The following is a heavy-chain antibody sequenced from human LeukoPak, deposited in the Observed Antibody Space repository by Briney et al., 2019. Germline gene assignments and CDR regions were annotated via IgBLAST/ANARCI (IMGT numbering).Heavy chain of an antibody. Sequence: ASVKVSCKASGYIFTNNVMNWVRQAPGQGLEWMGWINTNTRNPTYAQGFTGRSVFSLDTSVSTAYLQISSLKAEDTAVYYCARIRAPSSFGQRESDYWGQGTLVTVSS. D-gene: IGHD3-3*02. V-gene: IGHV7-4-1*02. CDR2: INTNTRNP. J-gene: IGHJ4*02. CDR1: GYIFTNNV. CDR3: ARIRAPSSFGQRESDY.